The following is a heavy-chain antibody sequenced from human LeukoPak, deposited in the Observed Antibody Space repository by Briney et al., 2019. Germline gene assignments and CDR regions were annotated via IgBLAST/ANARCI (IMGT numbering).Heavy chain of an antibody. Sequence: PSETLSLTCTVSGGSISSGGYYWSWIRQHPGKGLEWIGYIYYSGSTYYNPSLKSRVTISIDTSNNQFSLKLSSVTAADTAVYFCARGGDSSGLFDFWGQGTLVTVSS. CDR2: IYYSGST. D-gene: IGHD3-22*01. CDR3: ARGGDSSGLFDF. J-gene: IGHJ5*01. V-gene: IGHV4-31*03. CDR1: GGSISSGGYY.